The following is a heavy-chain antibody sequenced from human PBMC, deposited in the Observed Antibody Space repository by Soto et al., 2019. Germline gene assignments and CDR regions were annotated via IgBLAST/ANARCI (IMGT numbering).Heavy chain of an antibody. Sequence: PGGSLRRSCAASGFTFSSYWMHWVRQAPGKGLMWVSRIHNDGSTTRYADSVKGRFTISRDNAKNTLYLQMSSLRVEDTAVYYCARDNWNSYWGQGTLVTVSS. D-gene: IGHD1-7*01. CDR2: IHNDGSTT. CDR3: ARDNWNSY. V-gene: IGHV3-74*01. CDR1: GFTFSSYW. J-gene: IGHJ4*01.